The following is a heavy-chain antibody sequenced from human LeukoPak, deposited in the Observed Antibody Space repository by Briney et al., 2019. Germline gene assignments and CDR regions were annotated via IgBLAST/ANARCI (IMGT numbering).Heavy chain of an antibody. CDR2: IYYSGST. J-gene: IGHJ3*02. CDR3: ARVSLRAFDI. Sequence: KPSETLSLTCTVSGGSISSYYWSWIRQPPGKGLEWIGYIYYSGSTNYNPSLKSRVTISVDTSKNQFSLKLSSVTAADTAVYYRARVSLRAFDIWGQGTMVTVSS. CDR1: GGSISSYY. V-gene: IGHV4-59*01.